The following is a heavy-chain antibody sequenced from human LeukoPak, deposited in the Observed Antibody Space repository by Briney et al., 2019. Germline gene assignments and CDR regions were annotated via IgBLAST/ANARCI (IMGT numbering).Heavy chain of an antibody. D-gene: IGHD4-17*01. CDR2: ISYDGSNK. V-gene: IGHV3-30*18. CDR3: AKEYGDYATFDY. J-gene: IGHJ4*02. CDR1: GFTFSSYG. Sequence: PGRSLRLSCAASGFTFSSYGMHWVRQAPGKGLEWVAVISYDGSNKYYADSVKGRFTISRDNSKNTLYLQMNSLRAEDTAVYYCAKEYGDYATFDYWGQGTLVTVSS.